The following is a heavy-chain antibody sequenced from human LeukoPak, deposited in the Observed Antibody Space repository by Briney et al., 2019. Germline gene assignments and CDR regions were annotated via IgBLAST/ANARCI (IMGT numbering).Heavy chain of an antibody. J-gene: IGHJ4*02. CDR1: GGSISSSSYY. V-gene: IGHV4-39*01. CDR3: ARQSINPAYYYGSGSYPGQFDY. D-gene: IGHD3-10*01. Sequence: KPSETLSLTCTVSGGSISSSSYYWGWIRQPPGKGLEWIGSIYYSGSTYYNPSLKSRVTISVDTSKNQFSLKLSSVTAADTAVYYCARQSINPAYYYGSGSYPGQFDYWGQGTLVTVSS. CDR2: IYYSGST.